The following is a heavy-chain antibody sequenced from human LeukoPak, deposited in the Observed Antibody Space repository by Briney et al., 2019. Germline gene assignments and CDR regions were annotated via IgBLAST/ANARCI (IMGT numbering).Heavy chain of an antibody. CDR3: ARLGRYSSSCDWFDP. V-gene: IGHV4-39*01. J-gene: IGHJ5*02. Sequence: SETLSLTCTVSGGSISSGSYYWGWIRQPPGKGLEWIGSIYYSGSTYYNPSLKSRVTISVDTSKNQFSLKLSSVTAADTAVYYCARLGRYSSSCDWFDPWGQGTLVTVSS. D-gene: IGHD6-13*01. CDR2: IYYSGST. CDR1: GGSISSGSYY.